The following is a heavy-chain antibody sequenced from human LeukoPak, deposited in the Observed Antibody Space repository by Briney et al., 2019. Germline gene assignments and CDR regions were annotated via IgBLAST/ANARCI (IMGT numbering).Heavy chain of an antibody. CDR1: GGSISSYY. V-gene: IGHV4-59*01. D-gene: IGHD4-17*01. CDR2: IHYSGGIT. Sequence: SETLSLTCTVSGGSISSYYWSWIRQPPGKGLEWIGYIHYSGGITYYNPSLKSRVTISVDTSKNQFSLKLSSVTAADTAVYYCARGDYGDTFDYWGQGTLVTVSS. CDR3: ARGDYGDTFDY. J-gene: IGHJ4*02.